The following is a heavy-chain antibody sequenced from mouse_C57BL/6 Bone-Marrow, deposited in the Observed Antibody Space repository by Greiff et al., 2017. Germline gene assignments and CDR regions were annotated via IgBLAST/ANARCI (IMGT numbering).Heavy chain of an antibody. CDR2: IDPENGDT. V-gene: IGHV14-4*01. J-gene: IGHJ1*03. CDR1: GFNIKDDY. D-gene: IGHD1-1*01. Sequence: LVESGAELVRPGASVKLSCTASGFNIKDDYMHWVKQRPEQGLEWIGWIDPENGDTEYASKFQGKATITADTSSNTAYLQLSSLTSEDTAVYYCTTGRYYDWYFDVWGTGTTVTVSS. CDR3: TTGRYYDWYFDV.